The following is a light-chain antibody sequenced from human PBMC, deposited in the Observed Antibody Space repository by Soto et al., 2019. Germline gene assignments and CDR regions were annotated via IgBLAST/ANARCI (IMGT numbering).Light chain of an antibody. CDR2: DAS. CDR1: QDIATY. J-gene: IGKJ1*01. V-gene: IGKV1-33*01. Sequence: DIQMTQSPSSLSASAGNRVPITCQAGQDIATYLNWYQQKPGKAPNLLIYDASNLETGVPSRFSGGGSGTHFTFTISNLQPEDIATYYCQQYDNLPPTWTFGQGTKVDIK. CDR3: QQYDNLPPTWT.